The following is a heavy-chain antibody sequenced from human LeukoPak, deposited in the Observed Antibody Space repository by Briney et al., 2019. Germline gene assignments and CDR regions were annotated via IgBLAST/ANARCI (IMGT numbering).Heavy chain of an antibody. CDR2: ISSSGSTI. CDR1: GFTFSDYY. J-gene: IGHJ1*01. V-gene: IGHV3-11*04. D-gene: IGHD3-22*01. Sequence: GESLRLSCAASGFTFSDYYMSWIRQAPGKGLEWVSYISSSGSTIYYADSVKGRFTISRDNAKNSLYLQMNSLRAEDTAVYYCARDYYDSSGYDGYFQHWGQGTLVTVSS. CDR3: ARDYYDSSGYDGYFQH.